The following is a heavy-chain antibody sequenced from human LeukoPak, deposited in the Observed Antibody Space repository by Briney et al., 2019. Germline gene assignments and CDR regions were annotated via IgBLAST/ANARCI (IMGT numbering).Heavy chain of an antibody. D-gene: IGHD1-1*01. Sequence: SETLSLTCTVSGGSISSFYWSWIRQPPGKGLEWSGYISYSGSTNYNPSLKSRVTISVDTSKNQFSLKLSSVTAADTAVYYCARRLPPQNGNDAFDIWGQGTMVTVSS. CDR3: ARRLPPQNGNDAFDI. V-gene: IGHV4-59*08. CDR2: ISYSGST. J-gene: IGHJ3*02. CDR1: GGSISSFY.